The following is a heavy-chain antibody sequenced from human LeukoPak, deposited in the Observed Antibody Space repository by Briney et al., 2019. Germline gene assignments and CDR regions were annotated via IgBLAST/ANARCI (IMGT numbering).Heavy chain of an antibody. Sequence: SETLSPTCTVSGGSISSYYWSWIRQPAGKGLEWIGRIYTSGSTNYNPSLKSRVTMSVDTSKNQFSLKLSSVTAADTAVYYCARQSIAAAGTYYYYYYMDVWGKGTTVTVSS. J-gene: IGHJ6*03. V-gene: IGHV4-4*07. D-gene: IGHD6-13*01. CDR1: GGSISSYY. CDR3: ARQSIAAAGTYYYYYYMDV. CDR2: IYTSGST.